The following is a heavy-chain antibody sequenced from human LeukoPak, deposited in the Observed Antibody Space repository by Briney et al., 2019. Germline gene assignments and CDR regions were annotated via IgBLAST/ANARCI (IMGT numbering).Heavy chain of an antibody. J-gene: IGHJ4*02. CDR3: ARASPYYYDSSGYLDY. V-gene: IGHV4-59*01. D-gene: IGHD3-22*01. CDR1: GGSISSYY. CDR2: IYYSGST. Sequence: PSETLSFTCTVSGGSISSYYWSWIRQPPAKGLEWIGYIYYSGSTNYNPSLKSRVTISVDTSKNQFSLKLSSVTAADTAVYYCARASPYYYDSSGYLDYWGQGTLVTVSS.